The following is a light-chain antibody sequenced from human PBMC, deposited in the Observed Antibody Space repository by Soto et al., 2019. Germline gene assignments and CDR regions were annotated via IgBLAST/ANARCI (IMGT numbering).Light chain of an antibody. CDR1: SSDVGGYNY. J-gene: IGLJ2*01. Sequence: ALTQPASVSGSPGQSITISCTGTSSDVGGYNYVSWYQQHPGKAPKLMIYDVSNRPSGISNRFSGSKSGNTASLTISGLQAEDEADYYCCSYTSTSTLLFGGGTKLTLL. CDR3: CSYTSTSTLL. V-gene: IGLV2-14*01. CDR2: DVS.